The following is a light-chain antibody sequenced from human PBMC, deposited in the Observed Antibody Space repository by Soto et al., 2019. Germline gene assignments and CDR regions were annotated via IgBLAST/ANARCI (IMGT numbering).Light chain of an antibody. CDR1: SSDVGGYNY. CDR3: TSYTSSSTVL. Sequence: QSALTQPASVSGSPGQSITISCTGTSSDVGGYNYVSWYQQHPGKAPKLMIYDVSNRPSGISNRFSGSKSGNTASLTIFGLQAEDEADYHCTSYTSSSTVLFDGGTKLTVL. V-gene: IGLV2-14*01. CDR2: DVS. J-gene: IGLJ3*02.